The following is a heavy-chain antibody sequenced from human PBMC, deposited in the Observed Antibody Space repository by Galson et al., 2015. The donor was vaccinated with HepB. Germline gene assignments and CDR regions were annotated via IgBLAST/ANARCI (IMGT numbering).Heavy chain of an antibody. CDR2: INQGGSEK. CDR3: ARHADSSGYYNLDM. D-gene: IGHD3-22*01. CDR1: GFTFSHYW. J-gene: IGHJ3*02. V-gene: IGHV3-7*01. Sequence: SLRLSCAASGFTFSHYWMAWVRQAPGKGPEWVGNINQGGSEKFYVQSVKGRFTLSRDNAKNSLVLQLSSLRAEDTAIYYCARHADSSGYYNLDMWGQGTMVTVSS.